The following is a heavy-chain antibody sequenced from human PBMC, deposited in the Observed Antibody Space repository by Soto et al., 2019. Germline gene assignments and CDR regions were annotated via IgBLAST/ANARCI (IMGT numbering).Heavy chain of an antibody. V-gene: IGHV1-69*01. CDR2: IIPIFGTA. Sequence: QVQLVQSGAEVKKPGSSVKVSCKASGGTFSSYAISWVRQAPGHGLEWMGGIIPIFGTAHYAQKFQGRVTITEDESTSTAYMEPSSLRSEDTAVYYCARVPGDTPLYYGMDVCGQGTTVTVSS. CDR3: ARVPGDTPLYYGMDV. D-gene: IGHD5-18*01. J-gene: IGHJ6*02. CDR1: GGTFSSYA.